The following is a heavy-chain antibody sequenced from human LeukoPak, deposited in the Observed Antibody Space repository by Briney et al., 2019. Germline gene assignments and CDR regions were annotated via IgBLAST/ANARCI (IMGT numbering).Heavy chain of an antibody. CDR1: GGSISSGGYY. Sequence: KPSQTLSLTCTVSGGSISSGGYYWSWIRQHPGKGLEWIGYIYYSGSTYYNPSLKSRVTISVDTSKNQFSLKLSSVTAADTAVYYCARVNVYYYYYMDVWGKGTTVTVSS. V-gene: IGHV4-31*03. J-gene: IGHJ6*03. CDR3: ARVNVYYYYYMDV. CDR2: IYYSGST.